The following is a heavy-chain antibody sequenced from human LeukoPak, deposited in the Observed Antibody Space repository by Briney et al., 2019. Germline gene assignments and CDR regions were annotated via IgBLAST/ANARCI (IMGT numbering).Heavy chain of an antibody. CDR3: AKDVSPTVTPRFDY. Sequence: PGGSLRLSCAASGFTFSSYAMHWVRQAPGKGLEWVAVISYDGSNKYYADSVKGRFTISRDNSKNTLYLQMNSLRAEDTAVYYCAKDVSPTVTPRFDYWGQGTLVTVSS. J-gene: IGHJ4*02. CDR1: GFTFSSYA. V-gene: IGHV3-30*04. D-gene: IGHD4-17*01. CDR2: ISYDGSNK.